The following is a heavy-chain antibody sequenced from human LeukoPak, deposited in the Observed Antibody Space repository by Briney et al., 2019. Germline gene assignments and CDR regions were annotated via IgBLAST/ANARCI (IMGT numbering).Heavy chain of an antibody. CDR1: GDSISSNSAA. Sequence: SQTLSLTCAISGDSISSNSAAWNWIRQSPSRGLEWLGRTYYRSKWYNDYAVSMKSRITINPDTSKDQFSLQLNSVTPEDTAVYYCARDAGSGWSSFDYWGQGTLVTVSS. CDR3: ARDAGSGWSSFDY. CDR2: TYYRSKWYN. J-gene: IGHJ4*02. V-gene: IGHV6-1*01. D-gene: IGHD6-19*01.